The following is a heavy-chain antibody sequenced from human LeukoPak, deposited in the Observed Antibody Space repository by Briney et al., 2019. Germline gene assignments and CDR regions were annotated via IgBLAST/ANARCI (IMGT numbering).Heavy chain of an antibody. V-gene: IGHV3-48*03. CDR2: ISSSDSTI. Sequence: GGSLRLSCAASGFTFSTYEMNWVRQAPGKGLEWVSYISSSDSTIYYTDSVKGRFTISRDNAKNSLFLQMNSLRAEDTAVYYCARGGIQVSGIDEFDYWGQGTLVTVSS. D-gene: IGHD6-19*01. J-gene: IGHJ4*02. CDR1: GFTFSTYE. CDR3: ARGGIQVSGIDEFDY.